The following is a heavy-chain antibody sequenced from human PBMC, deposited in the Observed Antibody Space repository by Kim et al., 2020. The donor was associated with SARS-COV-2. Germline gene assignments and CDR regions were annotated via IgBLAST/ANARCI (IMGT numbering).Heavy chain of an antibody. CDR3: ASISMVRGVIHDY. J-gene: IGHJ4*02. CDR2: ISSSSSYI. D-gene: IGHD3-10*01. V-gene: IGHV3-21*01. CDR1: GFTFSSYS. Sequence: GGSLRLSCAASGFTFSSYSMNWVRQAPGKGLEWVSSISSSSSYIYYADTVKGRFTISRDNAKNSLYLQMNSLRAEDTAVYYCASISMVRGVIHDYWGQGTLVTVSS.